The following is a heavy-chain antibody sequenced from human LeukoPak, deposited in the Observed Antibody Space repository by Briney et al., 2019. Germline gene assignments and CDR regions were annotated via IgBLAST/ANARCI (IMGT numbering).Heavy chain of an antibody. CDR1: GYSITSGYY. CDR2: MYHSGST. J-gene: IGHJ4*02. V-gene: IGHV4-38-2*01. CDR3: ARMCGGDCRGGFDY. Sequence: ASETLSLTCVGSGYSITSGYYWGWIRQPPGKGLEWIASMYHSGSTYYKPSLKSRVTISVDTSKNQFSLKVNSVTAADTAVYYCARMCGGDCRGGFDYWGQGTLVTVSS. D-gene: IGHD2-21*01.